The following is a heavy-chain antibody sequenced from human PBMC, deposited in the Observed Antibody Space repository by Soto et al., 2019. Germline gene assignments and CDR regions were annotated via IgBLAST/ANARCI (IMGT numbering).Heavy chain of an antibody. D-gene: IGHD2-15*01. CDR2: INHSGST. J-gene: IGHJ6*02. Sequence: SETLSLTCAVYGGSFSGYYWSWIRQPPGKGLEWIGEINHSGSTNYNPSLKSRVTISVDTSKNQFSLKLSSVTAADTAVYYCARAGVRARQEQAEGLYGMDVWGQGTTVTVSS. CDR1: GGSFSGYY. CDR3: ARAGVRARQEQAEGLYGMDV. V-gene: IGHV4-34*01.